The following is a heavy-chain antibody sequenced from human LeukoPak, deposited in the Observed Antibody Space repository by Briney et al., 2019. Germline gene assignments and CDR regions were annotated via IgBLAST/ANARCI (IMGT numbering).Heavy chain of an antibody. Sequence: GGSLRLSCAASGFTFSNYPMTWVRQAPGKGPDWVSAISASDGSTYYAESVRGRFTISRGNSKNTLYLQMNSLRGEDTAIYYCATWGGDYWGQGTLVTVPS. D-gene: IGHD1-26*01. CDR1: GFTFSNYP. V-gene: IGHV3-23*01. CDR3: ATWGGDY. J-gene: IGHJ4*02. CDR2: ISASDGST.